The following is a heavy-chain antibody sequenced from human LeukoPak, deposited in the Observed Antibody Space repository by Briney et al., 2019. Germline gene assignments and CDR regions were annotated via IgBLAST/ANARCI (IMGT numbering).Heavy chain of an antibody. V-gene: IGHV4-34*01. Sequence: PSETLSLTCAVYGGSFSGYYWSWIRQPPGKGLEWIGEINHSGSTNYNPSLKSRVTMSVDTSKNQFSLKLSSVTAADTAVYYCARKAVSTSWEGNWFDPWGQGTLVTVSS. CDR1: GGSFSGYY. CDR3: ARKAVSTSWEGNWFDP. J-gene: IGHJ5*02. CDR2: INHSGST. D-gene: IGHD2-2*01.